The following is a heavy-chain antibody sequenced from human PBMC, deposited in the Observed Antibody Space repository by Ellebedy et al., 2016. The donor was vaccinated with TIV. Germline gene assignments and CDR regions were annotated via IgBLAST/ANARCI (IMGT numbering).Heavy chain of an antibody. V-gene: IGHV1-69*13. Sequence: AASVKVSCKASGGTFNSYSIIWVRQAPGQGLEWMGEIIPLFGTTKYAQKFQGRVTITADESTTTAYMELSSLTSEDTALYYCAKSEDGYNSYYYYGMDVWGQGTTVIVSS. CDR1: GGTFNSYS. CDR2: IIPLFGTT. CDR3: AKSEDGYNSYYYYGMDV. J-gene: IGHJ6*02. D-gene: IGHD5-24*01.